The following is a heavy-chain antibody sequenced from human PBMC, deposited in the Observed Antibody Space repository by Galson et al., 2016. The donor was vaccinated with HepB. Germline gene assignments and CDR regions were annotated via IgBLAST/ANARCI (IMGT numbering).Heavy chain of an antibody. Sequence: SLRLSCAASGFTFSSYWIHWVRQEPGKGLVWVSRINSDGGETNYADSVKGRFIISRDNAKNTVYLQMNSLRAEEAAVYYCARGMIVIVYEIDVWGQGTTVTV. D-gene: IGHD3-22*01. V-gene: IGHV3-74*01. J-gene: IGHJ6*02. CDR2: INSDGGET. CDR3: ARGMIVIVYEIDV. CDR1: GFTFSSYW.